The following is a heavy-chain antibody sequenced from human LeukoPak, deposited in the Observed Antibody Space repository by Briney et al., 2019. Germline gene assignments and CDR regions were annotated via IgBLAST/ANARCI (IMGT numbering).Heavy chain of an antibody. V-gene: IGHV3-9*01. CDR2: ISWNSAHI. D-gene: IGHD3-9*01. CDR3: VKDLKAGGILTD. Sequence: GGSLRLSCAASGFTFDESGMHWVRQVPGKGLEWVSGISWNSAHIGYADSVKGRFTISRDNAKNFLFLQMNSLRVEDTALYYCVKDLKAGGILTDWGQGTLLTVSS. J-gene: IGHJ4*02. CDR1: GFTFDESG.